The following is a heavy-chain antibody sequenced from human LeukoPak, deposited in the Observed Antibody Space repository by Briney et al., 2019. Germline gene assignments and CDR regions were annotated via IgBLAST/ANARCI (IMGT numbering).Heavy chain of an antibody. CDR1: GGSISSSSW. CDR2: IFHGGST. Sequence: SETLSLTCAVSGGSISSSSWWSWVRQPPGQGLEWIGEIFHGGSTSYNPSLKSRVTISIDKSKNQFSLKLTSVTAADTAVYFCARRPRGELDYWGQGALVTVSS. J-gene: IGHJ4*02. D-gene: IGHD3-16*01. V-gene: IGHV4-4*02. CDR3: ARRPRGELDY.